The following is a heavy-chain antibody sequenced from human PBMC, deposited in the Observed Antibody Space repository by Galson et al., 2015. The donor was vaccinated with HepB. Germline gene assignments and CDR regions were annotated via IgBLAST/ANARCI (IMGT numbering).Heavy chain of an antibody. Sequence: SLRLSCAASGFTFSSYAMHWVRQAPGKGLEWVAVISYDGSNKYYADSVKGRFTISRDNSKNTLYLQMNSLRAEDTAVYYCARDHRIAVAGTGYWGQGTLVTVSS. J-gene: IGHJ4*02. V-gene: IGHV3-30*04. CDR2: ISYDGSNK. CDR1: GFTFSSYA. D-gene: IGHD6-19*01. CDR3: ARDHRIAVAGTGY.